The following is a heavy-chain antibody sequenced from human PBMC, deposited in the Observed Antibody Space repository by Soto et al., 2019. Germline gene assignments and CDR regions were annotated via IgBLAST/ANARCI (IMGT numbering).Heavy chain of an antibody. J-gene: IGHJ3*02. D-gene: IGHD3-10*01. Sequence: QVQLQESGPGLVKPSQTMSLTCTVSGGSISSGGYNWRWIRQNPGKGLEWIGYIYYTGSTYYNPSLKSRVTMSVDTSKNQLSLTLSSVTAADTAVYYCARNPGIASRGAAFDIWGQGTMVTVSS. V-gene: IGHV4-31*03. CDR1: GGSISSGGYN. CDR2: IYYTGST. CDR3: ARNPGIASRGAAFDI.